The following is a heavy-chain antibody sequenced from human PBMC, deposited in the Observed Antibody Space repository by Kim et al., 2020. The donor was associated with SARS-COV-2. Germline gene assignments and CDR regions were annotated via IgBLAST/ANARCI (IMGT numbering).Heavy chain of an antibody. V-gene: IGHV3-48*04. D-gene: IGHD3-10*01. Sequence: GGSLRLSCAASGFTFSSYSMNWVRQAPGKGLEWVSYISSSSSTIYYADSVKGRFTISRDNAKNSLYLQMNSLRAEDTAVDYCARDSSGSQDYYYYGMDVWGQGTTVTVSS. J-gene: IGHJ6*02. CDR2: ISSSSSTI. CDR3: ARDSSGSQDYYYYGMDV. CDR1: GFTFSSYS.